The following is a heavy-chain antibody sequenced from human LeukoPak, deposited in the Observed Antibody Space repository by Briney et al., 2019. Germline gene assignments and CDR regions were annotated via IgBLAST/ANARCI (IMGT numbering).Heavy chain of an antibody. CDR2: ISSSSSYI. CDR1: GFTFSSYS. CDR3: ARVLRTYGGNLYYFDY. Sequence: GGSLRLSCAASGFTFSSYSMNWVRQAPGKGLEWVSSISSSSSYIYYADSVKGRFTISRGNAKNSLYLQMNSLRAEDTAVYYCARVLRTYGGNLYYFDYWGQGTLVTVSS. V-gene: IGHV3-21*01. D-gene: IGHD4-23*01. J-gene: IGHJ4*02.